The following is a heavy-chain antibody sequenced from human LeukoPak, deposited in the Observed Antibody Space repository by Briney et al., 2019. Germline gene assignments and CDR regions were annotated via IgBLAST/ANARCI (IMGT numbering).Heavy chain of an antibody. CDR2: INHSGST. J-gene: IGHJ3*02. Sequence: PSETLSLTCAVYGGSFSGYYWSWIRQPPGKGLEWIGEINHSGSTNYNPSLKSRVTISVDTSKNQFSLKLSSVTAADTAGYYCARPGSGYSYDAFDIWGQGTMVTVSS. CDR1: GGSFSGYY. D-gene: IGHD3-22*01. CDR3: ARPGSGYSYDAFDI. V-gene: IGHV4-34*01.